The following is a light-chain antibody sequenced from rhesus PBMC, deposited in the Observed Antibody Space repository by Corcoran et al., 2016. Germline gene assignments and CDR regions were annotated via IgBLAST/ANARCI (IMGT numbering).Light chain of an antibody. Sequence: QSAPIQSPSVSGSLGQSVTISGTGTSSDIGRYNYVSWYRQQPGTTTKLLIYKVYMRGSGVSDRFSGSKSGNTASLTISGLQPEDEADYYCSSLVASDTYVFGTGTRLTVL. V-gene: IGLV2-11*01. J-gene: IGLJ1*01. CDR1: SSDIGRYNY. CDR2: KVY. CDR3: SSLVASDTYV.